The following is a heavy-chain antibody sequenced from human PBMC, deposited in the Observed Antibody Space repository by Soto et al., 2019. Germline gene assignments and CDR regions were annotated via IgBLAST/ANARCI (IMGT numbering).Heavy chain of an antibody. V-gene: IGHV3-64*07. D-gene: IGHD3-3*01. CDR2: ISSNGGST. CDR1: GFTFRTYA. CDR3: ARSIHDFWSGYPQGFSDY. Sequence: EVQLVESGGGLVQPGGSLRLSCAASGFTFRTYAMHWARQAPGKGLEYISAISSNGGSTFYADSVQGRFTISRDNSKNTLYLQVGSLRAEDMAVYYCARSIHDFWSGYPQGFSDYWGQGTLVTVSS. J-gene: IGHJ4*02.